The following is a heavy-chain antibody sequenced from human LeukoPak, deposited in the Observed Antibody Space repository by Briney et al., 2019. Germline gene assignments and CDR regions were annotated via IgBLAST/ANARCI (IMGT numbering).Heavy chain of an antibody. CDR1: GGSFSGYY. CDR2: INHSGST. CDR3: ARGLMGATPPLPY. J-gene: IGHJ4*02. V-gene: IGHV4-34*01. D-gene: IGHD1-26*01. Sequence: SETLSLTCAVYGGSFSGYYWSWIRQPPGNGLEWIGEINHSGSTNYNPSLKSRVTISVDASKNQFSLKLSSVTAADTAVYYCARGLMGATPPLPYWGQGTLVTVSS.